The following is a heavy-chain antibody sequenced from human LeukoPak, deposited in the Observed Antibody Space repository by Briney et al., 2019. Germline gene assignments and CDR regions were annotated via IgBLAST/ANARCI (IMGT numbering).Heavy chain of an antibody. CDR1: GGSISSYY. CDR2: IYYSGST. CDR3: TRDQEPRLIKRQLVRPPDY. V-gene: IGHV4-59*01. D-gene: IGHD6-13*01. Sequence: SETLSLTCTVSGGSISSYYWSWIRQPPGKGLEWIGYIYYSGSTNYNPSLKSRVTISVDTSKNQFSLKLSSVTAADTAVYYCTRDQEPRLIKRQLVRPPDYWGQGTLVTVSS. J-gene: IGHJ4*02.